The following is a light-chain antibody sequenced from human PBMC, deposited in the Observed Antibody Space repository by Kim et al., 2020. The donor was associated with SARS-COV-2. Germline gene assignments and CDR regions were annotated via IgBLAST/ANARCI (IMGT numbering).Light chain of an antibody. CDR1: QSVSNNY. CDR3: HLYGVSPPII. CDR2: GAF. Sequence: EIVLTQSPGTLSLSPGERATLSCRASQSVSNNYLVWYQQKPGRAPRLLLYGAFSRATGMPDRFSGSGAGTDSSLTISRLEPEEFAVDHCHLYGVSPPIIFGQGTKLEI. V-gene: IGKV3-20*01. J-gene: IGKJ2*01.